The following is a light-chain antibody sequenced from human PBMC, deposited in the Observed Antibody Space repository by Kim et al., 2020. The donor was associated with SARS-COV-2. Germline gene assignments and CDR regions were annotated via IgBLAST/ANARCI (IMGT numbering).Light chain of an antibody. J-gene: IGKJ4*01. Sequence: SLSPGERATLSCRASQSVSSSYLAWYQQKPGQAPRLLIYGASSRATGIPDRFSGSGSGTDFTLTISRLEPEDFAVYYCQQYGSSSTFGGGTKVEI. V-gene: IGKV3-20*01. CDR1: QSVSSSY. CDR2: GAS. CDR3: QQYGSSST.